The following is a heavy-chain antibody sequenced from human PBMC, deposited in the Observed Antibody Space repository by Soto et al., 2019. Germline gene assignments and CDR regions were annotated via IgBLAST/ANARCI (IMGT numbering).Heavy chain of an antibody. V-gene: IGHV3-23*01. CDR1: GFTFSSYA. Sequence: GGSLRLSCAASGFTFSSYAMSWVRQAPGKGLEWVSAISGSGGSTYYADSVKGRFTISRDNSKNTLYLQMNSLRAEDTAVYYCAKDGYDCSGGSCYSVNWFDPWGQGTLVTVSS. D-gene: IGHD2-15*01. CDR2: ISGSGGST. J-gene: IGHJ5*02. CDR3: AKDGYDCSGGSCYSVNWFDP.